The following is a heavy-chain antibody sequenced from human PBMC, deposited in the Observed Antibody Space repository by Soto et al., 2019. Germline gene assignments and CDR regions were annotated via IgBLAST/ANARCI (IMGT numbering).Heavy chain of an antibody. CDR1: GYSFTTYG. D-gene: IGHD2-8*01. Sequence: QGLLVQSGAEVKQPGASVKVSCKASGYSFTTYGISWVRQAPGQGLEWMGWISGYNGDTNNAQKFQDRVTMTIDRSTTTAYMELRSLTSDVTAVYYCAKNGHPPYYDCGMDVWGQGTTVTVSS. J-gene: IGHJ6*02. CDR2: ISGYNGDT. CDR3: AKNGHPPYYDCGMDV. V-gene: IGHV1-18*01.